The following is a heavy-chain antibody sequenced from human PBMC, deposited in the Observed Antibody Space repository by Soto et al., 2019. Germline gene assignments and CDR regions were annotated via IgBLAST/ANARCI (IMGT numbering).Heavy chain of an antibody. Sequence: GGSLRLSCAASGFTFSDYFMSWIRQAPGKGLEWVSFISGSSDNIKYADSVKGRFTISRDNARNSLYLQMNSLRAEDTAVYYCVRDSARIVVVPRVDGDNWLDPWGQGTLVTVSS. V-gene: IGHV3-11*06. CDR1: GFTFSDYF. J-gene: IGHJ5*02. CDR3: VRDSARIVVVPRVDGDNWLDP. D-gene: IGHD2-2*01. CDR2: ISGSSDNI.